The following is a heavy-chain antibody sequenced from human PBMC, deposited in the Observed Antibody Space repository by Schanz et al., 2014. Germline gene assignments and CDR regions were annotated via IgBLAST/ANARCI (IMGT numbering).Heavy chain of an antibody. J-gene: IGHJ2*01. D-gene: IGHD2-21*01. CDR1: GFAFDTYW. V-gene: IGHV3-7*01. Sequence: EVQLVESGGGLVQPGGSLRLSCAASGFAFDTYWMSWVRQAPGKGLEWVANIKHDGSEKYYVDSVKGRFTISRDNAKNSMYLEMNSLRAEDTAVYYCARVVRLAYCGGDCYSGGYFDLWGRGTLVTVSS. CDR2: IKHDGSEK. CDR3: ARVVRLAYCGGDCYSGGYFDL.